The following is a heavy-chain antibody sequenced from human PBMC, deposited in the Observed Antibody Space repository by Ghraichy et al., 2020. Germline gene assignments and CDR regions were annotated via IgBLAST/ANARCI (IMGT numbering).Heavy chain of an antibody. CDR2: ISSSSSTI. J-gene: IGHJ4*02. CDR1: GFTFSSYS. D-gene: IGHD6-6*01. CDR3: ARVYTNREYSISSHFDY. Sequence: SCAASGFTFSSYSMNWVRQAPGKGLEWVSYISSSSSTIYYADSVKGRFTISRDNAKNSLYLQRNSLRDEDTAVYYCARVYTNREYSISSHFDYWGQGTLVTVSS. V-gene: IGHV3-48*02.